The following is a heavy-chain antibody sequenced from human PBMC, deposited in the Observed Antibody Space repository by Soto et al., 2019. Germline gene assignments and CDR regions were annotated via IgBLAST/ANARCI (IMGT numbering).Heavy chain of an antibody. CDR2: ISSSSSYI. D-gene: IGHD2-2*01. CDR3: ARGCAGYCSSTSCFHPYYYYGMDV. CDR1: GFIFSNYS. V-gene: IGHV3-21*06. J-gene: IGHJ6*02. Sequence: PGGSLRLSCAASGFIFSNYSMNWVRQAPGKGLEWVSSISSSSSYIYYADSVKGRFTISRDNAKNSLYLQMNSLRAEDTAVYYCARGCAGYCSSTSCFHPYYYYGMDVWGQGTTVTVSS.